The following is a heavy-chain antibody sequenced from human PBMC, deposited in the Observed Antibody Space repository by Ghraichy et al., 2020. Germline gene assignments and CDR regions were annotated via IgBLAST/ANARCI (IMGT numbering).Heavy chain of an antibody. CDR1: GGSFSGYY. Sequence: SQTLSLTCAVYGGSFSGYYWSWIRQPPGKGLEWIGEINHSGSTNYNPSLKSRVTISVDTSKNQFSLKLSSVTAADTAVYYCARVGGSGSYYQIDSGYYYGMDVWGQGTTVTVSS. J-gene: IGHJ6*02. CDR3: ARVGGSGSYYQIDSGYYYGMDV. V-gene: IGHV4-34*01. D-gene: IGHD1-26*01. CDR2: INHSGST.